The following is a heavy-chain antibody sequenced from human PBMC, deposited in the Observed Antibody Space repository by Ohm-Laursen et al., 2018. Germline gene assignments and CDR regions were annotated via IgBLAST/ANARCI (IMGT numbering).Heavy chain of an antibody. Sequence: SETLSLTCIVSGGSISSSSYYWAWIRQPPGKGLEWIGTIYYSGSTYYNPSLKSRVTISVDTSKNQFSLKVSSVTAADTAVYYCARRTGNYVVGYYFHYWGQGTLVTVSS. CDR1: GGSISSSSYY. D-gene: IGHD2-8*02. J-gene: IGHJ4*02. V-gene: IGHV4-39*01. CDR2: IYYSGST. CDR3: ARRTGNYVVGYYFHY.